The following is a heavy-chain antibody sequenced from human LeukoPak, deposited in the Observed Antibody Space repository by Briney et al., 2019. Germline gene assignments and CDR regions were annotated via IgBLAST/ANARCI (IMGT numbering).Heavy chain of an antibody. V-gene: IGHV3-15*01. J-gene: IGHJ4*02. CDR1: GFTFSNAW. Sequence: GGSLRLSCAASGFTFSNAWMSWVRQSPGKGLEWVVRIKSKTDGGTTDYAAPVKGRFTISRDGSKNTLYLQMNSLKTEDTAVYYCTTGSTAPPYYFDYWGQGTLVTVSS. CDR2: IKSKTDGGTT. CDR3: TTGSTAPPYYFDY.